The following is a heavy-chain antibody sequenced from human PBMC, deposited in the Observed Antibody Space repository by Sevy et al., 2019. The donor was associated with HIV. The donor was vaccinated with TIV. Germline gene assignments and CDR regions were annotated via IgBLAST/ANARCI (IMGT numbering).Heavy chain of an antibody. Sequence: GGSLRLSCVASGFTFSNYWMQWVRQAPGKGPEWVSGISTDGSITVYADSVRGRFTISRDNSKNTLYLQMNSLRAEDTAVYYCAKDGLWFGELLLNYYGMDVWGQGTTVTVSS. CDR1: GFTFSNYW. CDR3: AKDGLWFGELLLNYYGMDV. J-gene: IGHJ6*02. D-gene: IGHD3-10*01. V-gene: IGHV3-74*01. CDR2: ISTDGSIT.